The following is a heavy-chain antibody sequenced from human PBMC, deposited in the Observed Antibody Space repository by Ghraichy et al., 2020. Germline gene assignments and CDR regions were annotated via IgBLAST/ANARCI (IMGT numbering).Heavy chain of an antibody. Sequence: GGSLRLSCAASGFTLSTYGMYWVRQAPGKGLEWVARISYDGNNEYYADSVEGRFTISTDNSKNTLYLQMNSLRPEDTAVYYCAKDSHDNSGYYYYYGMDVWGQGTTVTVSS. CDR2: ISYDGNNE. V-gene: IGHV3-30*18. CDR1: GFTLSTYG. CDR3: AKDSHDNSGYYYYYGMDV. D-gene: IGHD3-22*01. J-gene: IGHJ6*02.